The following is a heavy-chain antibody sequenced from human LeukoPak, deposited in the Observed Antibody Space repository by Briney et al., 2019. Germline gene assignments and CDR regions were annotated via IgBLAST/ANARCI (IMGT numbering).Heavy chain of an antibody. CDR2: IYHSGST. V-gene: IGHV4-38-2*02. CDR1: GYSISSGYY. Sequence: PSETLSLTCAVSGYSISSGYYWGWIRQPPGKGLEWIGSIYHSGSTYYNPSLKSRVTISVDTSKNQFSLKLSSVTAADMAVYYCARDVSYYDFWSGYYNYYYYYMDVWGKGTTVTVSS. CDR3: ARDVSYYDFWSGYYNYYYYYMDV. D-gene: IGHD3-3*01. J-gene: IGHJ6*03.